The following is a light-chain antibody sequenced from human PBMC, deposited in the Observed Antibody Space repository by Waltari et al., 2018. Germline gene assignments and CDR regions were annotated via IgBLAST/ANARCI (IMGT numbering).Light chain of an antibody. J-gene: IGLJ3*02. CDR3: CSYAGSSTFVV. CDR1: SSSVGSHNY. V-gene: IGLV2-23*02. Sequence: QSALTQPASVSGSPGQSITISCTGTSSSVGSHNYVAWYQQRPGKAPKLLVYEANKRPSGASNRFSGSKSGNTASLTISGLQAEDEADYHCCSYAGSSTFVVFGGGTKVTVL. CDR2: EAN.